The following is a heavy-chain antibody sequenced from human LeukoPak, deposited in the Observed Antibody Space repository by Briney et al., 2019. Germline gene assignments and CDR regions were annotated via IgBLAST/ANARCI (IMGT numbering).Heavy chain of an antibody. V-gene: IGHV3-21*01. CDR1: GFTFSSYS. D-gene: IGHD3-10*01. CDR3: ARDAYGSGSYNYYYYYMDV. CDR2: ISSSSSYI. J-gene: IGHJ6*03. Sequence: KSGGSLRLSCAASGFTFSSYSMNWVRQAPGKGLEWVSSISSSSSYIYYADSVKGRFTISRDNAKNSLYLQMNSLRAEDTAVYYCARDAYGSGSYNYYYYYMDVWGKGTTVTISS.